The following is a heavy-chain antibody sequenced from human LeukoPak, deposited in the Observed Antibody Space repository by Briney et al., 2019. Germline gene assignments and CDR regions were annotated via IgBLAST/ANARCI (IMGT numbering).Heavy chain of an antibody. Sequence: ASVKVSCKASGGTFSGYAISWVRQAPGQGLEWMGGIIPIFGTANYAQKFQGRVTITTDESTSTAYMVLSSLRSEDTAVYYCARPSRYYDILTGSITLDYWGQGTLVTVSS. CDR3: ARPSRYYDILTGSITLDY. CDR2: IIPIFGTA. J-gene: IGHJ4*02. V-gene: IGHV1-69*05. CDR1: GGTFSGYA. D-gene: IGHD3-9*01.